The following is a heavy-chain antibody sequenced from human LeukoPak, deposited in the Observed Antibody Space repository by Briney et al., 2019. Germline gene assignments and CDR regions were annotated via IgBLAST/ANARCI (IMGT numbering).Heavy chain of an antibody. J-gene: IGHJ5*02. CDR2: TYHSGST. D-gene: IGHD2-2*01. CDR3: ARERTIGYCSSTSCRGNFDP. V-gene: IGHV4-38-2*02. Sequence: PSETLSLTCTVSGYSISSGYYWGWIRQPPGKGLEWIGSTYHSGSTYYNPSLKSRVTISVDRSKNQFSLKLSSVTAADTAVYYCARERTIGYCSSTSCRGNFDPWGQGTLVTVSS. CDR1: GYSISSGYY.